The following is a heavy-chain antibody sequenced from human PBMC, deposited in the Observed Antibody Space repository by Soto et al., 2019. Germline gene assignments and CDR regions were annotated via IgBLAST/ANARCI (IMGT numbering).Heavy chain of an antibody. CDR2: IYYSGST. J-gene: IGHJ6*02. V-gene: IGHV4-31*03. D-gene: IGHD6-19*01. CDR1: GGSISSGGYY. CDR3: ASAPAATSGYYYYYGMDV. Sequence: SETLSLTCTVSGGSISSGGYYWRWIRQHPGKGLEWIGYIYYSGSTYYNPSLKSRVTISVDTSKNQFSLKLSSVTAADTAVYYCASAPAATSGYYYYYGMDVWGQGTTVTVSS.